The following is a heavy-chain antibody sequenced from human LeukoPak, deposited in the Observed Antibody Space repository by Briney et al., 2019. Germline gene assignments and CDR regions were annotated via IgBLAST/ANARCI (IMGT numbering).Heavy chain of an antibody. CDR2: IYYSGST. V-gene: IGHV4-4*02. J-gene: IGHJ4*02. Sequence: SETLSLTCAVSGGSISSSNWWSWVRQPPGKGLEWIGKIYYSGSTNYNPYLKSRVTISIDTSKNQFSLKLTSVSAADTAVYYCARDPGGSGDYYNIFDYWGPGTLVTVSS. CDR3: ARDPGGSGDYYNIFDY. D-gene: IGHD3-10*01. CDR1: GGSISSSNW.